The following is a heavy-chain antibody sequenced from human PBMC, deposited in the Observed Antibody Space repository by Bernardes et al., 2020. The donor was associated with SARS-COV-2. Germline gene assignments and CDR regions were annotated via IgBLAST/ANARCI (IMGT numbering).Heavy chain of an antibody. Sequence: SETLSLTCAVYGGSFSGYYWSWIRQPPGKGLEWIGEINHSGSTNYNPSLKSRVTISVDTSKNQFSLKLSSVTAADTAVYYCARGWVSYSSGAPHWWTVDYWGQGTLVTVSS. CDR3: ARGWVSYSSGAPHWWTVDY. D-gene: IGHD6-19*01. CDR1: GGSFSGYY. V-gene: IGHV4-34*01. J-gene: IGHJ4*02. CDR2: INHSGST.